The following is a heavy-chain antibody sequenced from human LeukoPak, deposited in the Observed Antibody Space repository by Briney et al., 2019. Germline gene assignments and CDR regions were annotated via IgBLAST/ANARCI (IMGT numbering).Heavy chain of an antibody. J-gene: IGHJ5*02. CDR1: GGSIHSY. Sequence: SETLSLTCTVSGGSIHSYWSWIRQPAGKGLEWIGRISGSGTITYNPALQSRLTISIDTSKNQFSLKLSSVTAADTAVYYCARDRVWFGELAANWFDPWGQGTLVTVSS. CDR3: ARDRVWFGELAANWFDP. D-gene: IGHD3-10*01. V-gene: IGHV4-4*07. CDR2: ISGSGTI.